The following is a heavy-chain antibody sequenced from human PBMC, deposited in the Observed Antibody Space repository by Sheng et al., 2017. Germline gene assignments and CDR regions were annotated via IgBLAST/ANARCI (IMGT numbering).Heavy chain of an antibody. CDR2: MYPADLXY. Sequence: EVQLVQSGSREWKKPGESLKISCKGSGYNFPYYWIAWVRQMPGKGLEWMGMMYPADLXYQIQPVFHGQITISADKSISTAYLQWNTLKASDTAIYYCAGGVGAVPAGFDFWGQGTLVTVS. CDR3: AGGVGAVPAGFDF. D-gene: IGHD6-19*01. J-gene: IGHJ4*02. V-gene: IGHV5-51*01. CDR1: GYNFPYYW.